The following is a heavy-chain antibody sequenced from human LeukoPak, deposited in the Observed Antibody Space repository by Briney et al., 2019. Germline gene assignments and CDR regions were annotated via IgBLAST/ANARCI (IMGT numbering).Heavy chain of an antibody. CDR2: ISYDGSNK. D-gene: IGHD3-10*01. Sequence: PGGSLRLSCAASGFTFSSYAMHWVRQAPGKGLEWVAVISYDGSNKYYADSVKGRFTISRDNAKNSLYLQMNSLRAEDTAVYYCARGPGSYSRWGQGTLVTVSS. CDR3: ARGPGSYSR. CDR1: GFTFSSYA. V-gene: IGHV3-30*04. J-gene: IGHJ4*02.